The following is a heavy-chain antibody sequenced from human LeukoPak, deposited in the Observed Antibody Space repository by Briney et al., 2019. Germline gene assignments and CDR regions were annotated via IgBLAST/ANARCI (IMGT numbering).Heavy chain of an antibody. D-gene: IGHD2-8*01. CDR1: GYTFTGYY. CDR3: ARGPYCTNGVCSDNWFDP. CDR2: INPNSGGT. V-gene: IGHV1-2*06. J-gene: IGHJ5*02. Sequence: ASVKVSCKASGYTFTGYYMHWVRQAPGQGLEWMGRINPNSGGTNYAQKFQGRVTMTRDTSISTAYMELSRLRSDDTAVDYCARGPYCTNGVCSDNWFDPWGQGTLVTVSS.